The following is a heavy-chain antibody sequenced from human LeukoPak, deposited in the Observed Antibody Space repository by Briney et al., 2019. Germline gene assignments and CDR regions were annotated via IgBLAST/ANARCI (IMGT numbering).Heavy chain of an antibody. D-gene: IGHD5-18*01. J-gene: IGHJ4*02. CDR1: GFTFNTCA. V-gene: IGHV3-23*01. Sequence: GGSLRLSCAASGFTFNTCAMSWVRQAPGKGLEWVSAITESGGRTYYADSVQGRFTISRDISKSTLYLQMNSLRAEDTAIFYCARDLGGGYGYFDYWGQGVLVTVSS. CDR3: ARDLGGGYGYFDY. CDR2: ITESGGRT.